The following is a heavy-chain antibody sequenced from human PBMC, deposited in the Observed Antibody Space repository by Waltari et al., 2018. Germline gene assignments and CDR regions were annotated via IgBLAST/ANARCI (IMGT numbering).Heavy chain of an antibody. CDR1: GFTFRSYA. J-gene: IGHJ4*02. V-gene: IGHV3-23*01. CDR2: ISGSGGST. Sequence: EVQLLESGGGLVQPGGSLRLSCAASGFTFRSYALRWVRQAPGKGLEWVSAISGSGGSTYYADSVKGRFTISRDNSKNTLYLQMNSLRAEDTAVYYCAKEADSSSWYEWDYWGQGTLVTVSS. D-gene: IGHD6-13*01. CDR3: AKEADSSSWYEWDY.